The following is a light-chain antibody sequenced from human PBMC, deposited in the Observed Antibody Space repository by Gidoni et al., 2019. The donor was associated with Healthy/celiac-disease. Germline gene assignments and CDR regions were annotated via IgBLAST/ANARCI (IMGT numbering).Light chain of an antibody. V-gene: IGKV1-5*01. CDR2: DAS. CDR1: QSISSW. J-gene: IGKJ3*01. CDR3: QQYNSYSR. Sequence: DIQMTQSPSTLSASVGDRVTITCRASQSISSWLAWYQQKPGKAPKLLIYDASSLESGVPSRFSGSGSGTEFTLTISSLQPDDFATYYCQQYNSYSRFSPGTKVDIK.